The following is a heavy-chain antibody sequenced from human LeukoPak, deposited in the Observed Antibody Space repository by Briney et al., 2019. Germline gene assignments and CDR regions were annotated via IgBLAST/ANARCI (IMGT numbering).Heavy chain of an antibody. CDR3: AAYSNYGDWFDP. J-gene: IGHJ5*02. V-gene: IGHV4-38-2*02. Sequence: SETLSLTCTISDYSFSSGYYWGWIRQPPGKGLEWIGSIYQSGSTYYNPSLKSRVTISIDTSKNQFSLKLNSVTAADTAVYYCAAYSNYGDWFDPWGQGTLVTVSS. CDR2: IYQSGST. D-gene: IGHD4-11*01. CDR1: DYSFSSGYY.